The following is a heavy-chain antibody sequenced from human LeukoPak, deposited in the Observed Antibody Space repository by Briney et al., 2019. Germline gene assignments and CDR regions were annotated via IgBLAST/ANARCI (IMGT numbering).Heavy chain of an antibody. CDR3: ARGLGWYGFDY. CDR2: IIPIFGIA. D-gene: IGHD6-19*01. V-gene: IGHV1-69*04. J-gene: IGHJ4*02. Sequence: SVKVSCKASGGTFSSYAISWVRQAPGQGLEWMGRIIPIFGIANYAQKFQGRVTITADKSTSTAYMELSSLRSEDTAVYYCARGLGWYGFDYWGQGTLVTVSS. CDR1: GGTFSSYA.